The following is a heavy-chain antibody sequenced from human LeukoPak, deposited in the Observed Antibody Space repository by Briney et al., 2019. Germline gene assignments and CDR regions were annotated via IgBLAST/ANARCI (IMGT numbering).Heavy chain of an antibody. J-gene: IGHJ4*02. Sequence: PSETLSLTCVVYGGSLTDLWWSWIRQPPGKGLEWIGEINHSGTTYYNPSLKRRVTISVDTSKNQFSLKLDSVTAADTAIYYCVGPGATTRFDYWGQGSLVTVSS. CDR3: VGPGATTRFDY. D-gene: IGHD1-26*01. CDR2: INHSGTT. CDR1: GGSLTDLW. V-gene: IGHV4-34*01.